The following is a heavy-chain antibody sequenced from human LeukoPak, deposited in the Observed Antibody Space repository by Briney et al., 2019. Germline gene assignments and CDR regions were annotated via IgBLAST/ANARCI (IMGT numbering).Heavy chain of an antibody. CDR2: ISSSSSYI. J-gene: IGHJ4*02. V-gene: IGHV3-21*01. D-gene: IGHD3-16*01. Sequence: GGSLRLSCAASGFTFSSYSMNWVRQAPGKGLEWVSSISSSSSYIYYADSVKGRFTISRDNAKNSLYLQMNSLRAEDTAVYYCARLGGVGAPFDYWGQGTLVTVSS. CDR3: ARLGGVGAPFDY. CDR1: GFTFSSYS.